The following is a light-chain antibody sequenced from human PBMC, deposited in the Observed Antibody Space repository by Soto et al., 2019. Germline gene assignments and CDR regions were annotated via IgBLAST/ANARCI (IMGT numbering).Light chain of an antibody. J-gene: IGLJ2*01. CDR3: QTWGTGIVV. CDR1: SGHSSYA. V-gene: IGLV4-69*01. CDR2: LNSDGSH. Sequence: QPVLTKSPSASASLGASVKLTCTLSSGHSSYAIAWHQQQPEKGPRYLMKLNSDGSHSKGDGIPDRFSGSSSGAERYLTISSLQSEDEADYYCQTWGTGIVVLGGGTKLTVL.